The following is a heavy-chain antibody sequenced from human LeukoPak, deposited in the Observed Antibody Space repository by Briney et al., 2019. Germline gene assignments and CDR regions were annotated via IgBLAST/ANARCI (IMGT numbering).Heavy chain of an antibody. CDR2: INAGNGNT. D-gene: IGHD6-13*01. J-gene: IGHJ4*02. V-gene: IGHV1-3*03. CDR3: ARAPPASSSWYPNYFDY. CDR1: GYTFTSYA. Sequence: ASVKVSCKASGYTFTSYAMHWVRQAPGQRLEWMGWINAGNGNTKYSQEFQGRVTITRDTSASTAYMELSSLRSEDMAVYYCARAPPASSSWYPNYFDYWGQGTLVTVSS.